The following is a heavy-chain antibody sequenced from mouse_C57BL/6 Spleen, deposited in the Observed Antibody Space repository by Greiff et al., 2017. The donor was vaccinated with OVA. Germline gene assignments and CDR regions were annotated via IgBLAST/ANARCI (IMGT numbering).Heavy chain of an antibody. D-gene: IGHD1-1*01. V-gene: IGHV1-82*01. CDR1: GYAFSSSW. J-gene: IGHJ2*01. Sequence: VQLQQSGPELVKPGASVKISCKASGYAFSSSWMNWVKQRPGKGLEWIGRIYPGDGDTNYNGKFKGKATLTADKSSSTAYMQLSSLTSEDSAVYFCAREGYYYGSSSDFDYWGQGTTLTVSS. CDR2: IYPGDGDT. CDR3: AREGYYYGSSSDFDY.